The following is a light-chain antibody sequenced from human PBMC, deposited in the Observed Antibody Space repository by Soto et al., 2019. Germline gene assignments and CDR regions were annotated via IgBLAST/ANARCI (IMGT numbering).Light chain of an antibody. V-gene: IGLV3-1*01. Sequence: SYELTQPPSVSVSPGQTASITCSGDKLGDKYACWYQQKPGQSPVLVIYQDSKRPSGITERFSGSNSGNTATLTISGTQAMAEADYYCQAWDSSTEVVFGGGTKVTVL. CDR3: QAWDSSTEVV. J-gene: IGLJ2*01. CDR2: QDS. CDR1: KLGDKY.